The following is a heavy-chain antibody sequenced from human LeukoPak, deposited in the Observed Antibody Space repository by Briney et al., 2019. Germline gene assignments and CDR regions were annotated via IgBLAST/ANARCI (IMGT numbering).Heavy chain of an antibody. CDR3: ARRYCSGGSCYGRGYYYYMDV. Sequence: GGSLRLSCAASGFTFSSYSMDWVRQAPGKGLEWVSYISSSSSTIYYADSVKGRFTISRDDAKNSLYLQMDSLRAEDTAVYYCARRYCSGGSCYGRGYYYYMDVWGKGTTVTVSS. D-gene: IGHD2-15*01. CDR2: ISSSSSTI. CDR1: GFTFSSYS. V-gene: IGHV3-48*04. J-gene: IGHJ6*03.